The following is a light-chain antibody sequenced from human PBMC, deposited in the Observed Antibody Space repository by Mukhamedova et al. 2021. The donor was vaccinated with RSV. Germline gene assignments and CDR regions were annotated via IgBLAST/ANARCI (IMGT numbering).Light chain of an antibody. CDR2: EVS. J-gene: IGLJ1*01. Sequence: CTGTSSDVGAFDCVSWYQQHPGKAPTLMIFEVSNRPSALSNRFSGSKSGNTASLTISGLQAEDEADYYCSPYKTSETVAFGTGTK. CDR1: SSDVGAFDC. CDR3: SPYKTSETVA. V-gene: IGLV2-14*01.